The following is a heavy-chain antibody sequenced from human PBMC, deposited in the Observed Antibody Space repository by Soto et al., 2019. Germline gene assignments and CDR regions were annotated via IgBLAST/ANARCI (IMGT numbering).Heavy chain of an antibody. D-gene: IGHD2-2*01. V-gene: IGHV1-69*06. J-gene: IGHJ5*02. Sequence: QVQLVQSGAAVKKPGSSVKVSCKASGGTFSSYAISWVRQAPGQGLEWMGGIIPIFGTANYAQKFQGRVTITADKSTSTAYRELSSLRSEDTAVYYCARAVSATGVPAVRRGRCWCDPWGQGTLVTVSS. CDR2: IIPIFGTA. CDR3: ARAVSATGVPAVRRGRCWCDP. CDR1: GGTFSSYA.